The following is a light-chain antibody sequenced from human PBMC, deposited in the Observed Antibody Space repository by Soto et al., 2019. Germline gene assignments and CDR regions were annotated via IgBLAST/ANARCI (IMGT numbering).Light chain of an antibody. V-gene: IGKV1-33*01. CDR1: QDITDY. CDR2: DAS. J-gene: IGKJ4*01. Sequence: DIQMTQSPSSLSASVGDRVTITCQASQDITDYLNWYQQKPGKAPRLLIYDASNLETGVPSRFSGSGYGTDFTFTISSLQPEDIASYYCQQSEALVLSFGGGTKVEIK. CDR3: QQSEALVLS.